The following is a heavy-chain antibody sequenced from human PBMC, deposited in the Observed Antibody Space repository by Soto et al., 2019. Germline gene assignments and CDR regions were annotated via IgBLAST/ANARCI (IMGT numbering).Heavy chain of an antibody. CDR2: IYYSGST. J-gene: IGHJ5*02. D-gene: IGHD6-6*01. CDR3: ARDGVRDSSSSGNWFDP. CDR1: GGSISSGGYY. Sequence: QVQLQESGPGLVKPSQTLSLTCTVSGGSISSGGYYWSWIRQHPGKVLEWIGYIYYSGSTYYNPSLKSRVTISVDTSKNQFSLKLSSVTAADTAVYYCARDGVRDSSSSGNWFDPWGQGTLVTVSS. V-gene: IGHV4-31*03.